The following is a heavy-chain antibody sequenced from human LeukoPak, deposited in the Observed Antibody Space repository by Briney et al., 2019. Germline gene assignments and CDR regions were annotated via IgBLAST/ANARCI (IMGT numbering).Heavy chain of an antibody. J-gene: IGHJ3*02. CDR3: AKEGSMKGAFDI. V-gene: IGHV3-23*01. Sequence: GGSLRLSCAASGFTFSGYVMSWVRQAAGKGLEGVSGISGSCGSTYYADSVKGRFTISRDNSKNTLYLQMNGLRAEDTAVYYCAKEGSMKGAFDIWGQGTMVTVSS. CDR2: ISGSCGST. CDR1: GFTFSGYV. D-gene: IGHD3-10*01.